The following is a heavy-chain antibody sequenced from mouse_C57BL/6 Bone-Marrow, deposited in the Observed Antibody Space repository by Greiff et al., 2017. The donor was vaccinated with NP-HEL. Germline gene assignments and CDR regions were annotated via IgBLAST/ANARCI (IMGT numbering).Heavy chain of an antibody. CDR2: IDPENGDT. V-gene: IGHV14-4*01. CDR1: GFNIKDDY. CDR3: TTWDDGYPWFAY. J-gene: IGHJ3*01. Sequence: VQLQQSGAELVRPGASVKLSCTASGFNIKDDYMHWVKQRPEQGLEWIGWIDPENGDTEYASKFQGKATITADTSSNTAYLQLSSLTSEDTAVYYCTTWDDGYPWFAYWGQGTLVTVSA. D-gene: IGHD2-3*01.